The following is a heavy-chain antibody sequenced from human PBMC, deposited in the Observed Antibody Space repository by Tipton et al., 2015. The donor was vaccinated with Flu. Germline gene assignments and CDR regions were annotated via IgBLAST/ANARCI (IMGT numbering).Heavy chain of an antibody. CDR3: AIDFNIRGFGTDY. D-gene: IGHD3-10*01. Sequence: SLRLSCAASGFSFSSYWMSWVRQAPGKAPEWVANIKQDGSEKYYVDSVRGRVTISRDNAKSSLYLQMNSLRAEDTAVYYCAIDFNIRGFGTDYWGQGALVTVSS. CDR1: GFSFSSYW. CDR2: IKQDGSEK. J-gene: IGHJ4*02. V-gene: IGHV3-7*01.